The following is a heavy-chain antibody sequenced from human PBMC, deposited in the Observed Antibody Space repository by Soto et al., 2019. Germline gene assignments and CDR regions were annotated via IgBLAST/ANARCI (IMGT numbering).Heavy chain of an antibody. V-gene: IGHV3-15*01. CDR3: TTDRGHMYDFDY. J-gene: IGHJ4*02. D-gene: IGHD2-8*01. Sequence: EVQLVESGGGLVKPGGSLRLSCAASGFTFDNAWMSWVRQAPGKGLEWVGRIKSKTDGGTADYAAPVKGRFTISRDDSNNTLFLQMNSLKTEDTAVYYCTTDRGHMYDFDYWGQGPLVPVSS. CDR1: GFTFDNAW. CDR2: IKSKTDGGTA.